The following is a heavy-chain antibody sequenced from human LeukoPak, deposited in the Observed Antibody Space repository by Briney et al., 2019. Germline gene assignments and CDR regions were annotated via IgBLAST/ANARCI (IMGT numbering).Heavy chain of an antibody. CDR1: GFTFSSYG. Sequence: GGSLRLSCAAPGFTFSSYGMHWVRQAPGKGLEWVAFIRYDGSNKYYADSVKGRFTISRDNSKNTLYLQMNSLRAEDTAVYYCAKDGPVAVTHYYYGMDVWGQGTTVTVSS. CDR2: IRYDGSNK. D-gene: IGHD2-15*01. J-gene: IGHJ6*02. V-gene: IGHV3-30*02. CDR3: AKDGPVAVTHYYYGMDV.